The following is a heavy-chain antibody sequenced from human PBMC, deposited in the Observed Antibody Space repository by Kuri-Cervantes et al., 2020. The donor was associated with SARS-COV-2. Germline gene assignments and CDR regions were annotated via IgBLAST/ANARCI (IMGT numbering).Heavy chain of an antibody. Sequence: GGSLRLSCTVSGFTFSSYAMHWVRQAPGKGLEWVAVISYDGSNKYYADSVKGRFTISRDNSKSTLYLQMNSLRAEDTAVYYCAKNTDRRWELGDWGQGTLVTVSS. CDR2: ISYDGSNK. CDR3: AKNTDRRWELGD. J-gene: IGHJ1*01. D-gene: IGHD1-26*01. CDR1: GFTFSSYA. V-gene: IGHV3-30-3*01.